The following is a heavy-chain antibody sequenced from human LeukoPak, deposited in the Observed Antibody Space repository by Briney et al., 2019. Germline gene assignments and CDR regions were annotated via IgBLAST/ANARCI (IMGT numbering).Heavy chain of an antibody. CDR2: IYSGGST. V-gene: IGHV3-66*01. Sequence: GGSLRLSCAASGFTVSSNYMSWVRQAPGKGLEWVSVIYSGGSTYYADSVKGRFTISRDNAKNTLYLQMNSLRAEDTAVYYCARIAWDAFDTWGQGTMVTVSS. CDR3: ARIAWDAFDT. CDR1: GFTVSSNY. J-gene: IGHJ3*02. D-gene: IGHD2-15*01.